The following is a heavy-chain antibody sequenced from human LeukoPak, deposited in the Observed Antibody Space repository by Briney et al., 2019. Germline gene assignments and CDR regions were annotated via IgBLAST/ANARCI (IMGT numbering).Heavy chain of an antibody. CDR1: GFTFDDYA. D-gene: IGHD6-13*01. CDR2: ISRNSGSI. CDR3: AKGQAAGIAAAGKRFDP. Sequence: AGGSLRLSCAASGFTFDDYAMHWVRQAPGKGPEWVSGISRNSGSIGYADSVEGRFTISRDNAKNSLYLQMNSLRAEDTALYYCAKGQAAGIAAAGKRFDPWGQGTLVTVSS. V-gene: IGHV3-9*01. J-gene: IGHJ5*02.